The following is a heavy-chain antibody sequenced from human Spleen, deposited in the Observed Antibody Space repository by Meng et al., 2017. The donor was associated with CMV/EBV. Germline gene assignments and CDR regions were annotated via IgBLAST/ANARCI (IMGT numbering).Heavy chain of an antibody. CDR1: GFAFTSYS. D-gene: IGHD3-3*01. J-gene: IGHJ4*02. CDR2: IYTEGRTT. V-gene: IGHV3-23*03. CDR3: ARDNQFLDV. Sequence: GGSLRLSCAASGFAFTSYSMSWVRQPPGMGLEWVAVIYTEGRTTFYGDSVKGRFTISRDDSNNTVYLQMTSLRADDAAVYYCARDNQFLDVRGQGTLVTVSS.